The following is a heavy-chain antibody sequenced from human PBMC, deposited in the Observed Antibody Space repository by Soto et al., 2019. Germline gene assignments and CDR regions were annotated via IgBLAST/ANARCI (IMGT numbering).Heavy chain of an antibody. J-gene: IGHJ5*01. D-gene: IGHD3-10*01. CDR2: IIPFIGIT. CDR3: AREEGPMLRNTPGWFDS. V-gene: IGHV1-69*04. Sequence: ASVKVSCKASGYTFTSYDFNWVRQATGQGLEWMGRIIPFIGITNYAQRFQGRVTITADKSTSTVYMELSSLKSEDTALYYCAREEGPMLRNTPGWFDSWGQGTLVTVSS. CDR1: GYTFTSYD.